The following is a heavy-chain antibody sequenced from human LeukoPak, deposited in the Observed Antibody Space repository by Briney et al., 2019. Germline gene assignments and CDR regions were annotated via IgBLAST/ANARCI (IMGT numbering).Heavy chain of an antibody. D-gene: IGHD2-15*01. J-gene: IGHJ5*02. CDR1: GYTFTSYG. CDR3: ARIPVVVVAATYWFDP. Sequence: ASLKVSCKASGYTFTSYGISWVRQAPGQGLEWMGWISAYNGNTNYAQKLQGRVTMTTDTSTSTAYMELRSLRSDDTAVYCCARIPVVVVAATYWFDPWGQGILVTVSS. CDR2: ISAYNGNT. V-gene: IGHV1-18*01.